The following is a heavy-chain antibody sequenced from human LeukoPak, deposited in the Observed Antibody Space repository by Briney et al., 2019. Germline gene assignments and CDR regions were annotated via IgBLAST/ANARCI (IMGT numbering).Heavy chain of an antibody. D-gene: IGHD3-9*01. Sequence: GRSLRLSCAASGFTFDDYAMHWVRQTPGKGLEWVSYISRNSGNIGYADSVKGRFTISRDNSKNTLYVQMNSLRAEDTAIYYCAKGLHYNILTGFRREYYFDSWGRGTLVTVSS. J-gene: IGHJ4*02. CDR3: AKGLHYNILTGFRREYYFDS. CDR2: ISRNSGNI. CDR1: GFTFDDYA. V-gene: IGHV3-9*01.